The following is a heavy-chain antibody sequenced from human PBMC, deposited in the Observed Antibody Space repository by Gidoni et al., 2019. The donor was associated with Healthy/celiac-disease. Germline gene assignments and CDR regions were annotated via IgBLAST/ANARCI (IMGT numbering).Heavy chain of an antibody. Sequence: QVQLVASGGGLVKPGGSLTLSCAASGITFSDYYMSWIRQAPGKGLAWVSYISSSSSYTNYADSVKGRFTISRDNAKNSLYLQMNSLRAEDTAVYYCARDLGGYFDYWGQGTLVTVSS. CDR1: GITFSDYY. V-gene: IGHV3-11*06. CDR2: ISSSSSYT. D-gene: IGHD3-16*01. J-gene: IGHJ4*02. CDR3: ARDLGGYFDY.